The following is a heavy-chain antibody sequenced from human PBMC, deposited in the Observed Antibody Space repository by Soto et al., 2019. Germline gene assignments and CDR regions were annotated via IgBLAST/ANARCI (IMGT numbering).Heavy chain of an antibody. J-gene: IGHJ4*02. CDR3: ARVLDDTSGYYSRRPGLFDS. CDR1: GDSISSDDYY. V-gene: IGHV4-30-4*01. D-gene: IGHD3-22*01. CDR2: IYHSGRT. Sequence: QVQLQESGPRLVKPSQTLSLTCTVSGDSISSDDYYWSWIRQSPGKGLEWIGHIYHSGRTDYNPSLNSRVTIAVDTSNNQFSLKLNSVTAADTAVYYCARVLDDTSGYYSRRPGLFDSWGQGTLVTVSS.